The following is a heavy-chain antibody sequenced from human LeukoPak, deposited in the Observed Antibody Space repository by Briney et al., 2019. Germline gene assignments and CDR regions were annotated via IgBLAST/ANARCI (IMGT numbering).Heavy chain of an antibody. D-gene: IGHD6-13*01. Sequence: WGTLPLPCTVSGHSISSYYWNWFRQPPGKGLEWIGYIYYTGSTNCNPSLKSRVTMSVDTSKNQFSLKLNSVTAADTAVYYCARGLRSSSWFFDYWGQGTLVTVSS. CDR2: IYYTGST. CDR3: ARGLRSSSWFFDY. CDR1: GHSISSYY. V-gene: IGHV4-59*01. J-gene: IGHJ4*02.